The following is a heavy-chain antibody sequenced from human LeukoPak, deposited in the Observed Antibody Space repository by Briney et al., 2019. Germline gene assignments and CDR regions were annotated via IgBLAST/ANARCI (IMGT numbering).Heavy chain of an antibody. J-gene: IGHJ4*02. D-gene: IGHD2-15*01. CDR2: ISGSGDST. CDR1: GFTFRSYA. V-gene: IGHV3-23*01. Sequence: GGSLRLSCAASGFTFRSYAMSWVRQAPGKGLEWVSAISGSGDSTYYADSVKGRFTISRDNSKNTLYLQMNSLRAEDTAVYYCAKDPSAITPYYFDYWGQGTLVTVSS. CDR3: AKDPSAITPYYFDY.